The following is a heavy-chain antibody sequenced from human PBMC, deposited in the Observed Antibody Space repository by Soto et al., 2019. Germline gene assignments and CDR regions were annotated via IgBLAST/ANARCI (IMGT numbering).Heavy chain of an antibody. Sequence: SVKVSCKASGFTFTSSAVQWVRQARGQRLEWIGWIVVGSGNTNYAQKFQGRLTITADISTSTAYMELSSLRFEDTAVYYCARVGRTTGTMSWWFDPWGQGTLVTVSS. J-gene: IGHJ5*02. CDR1: GFTFTSSA. CDR2: IVVGSGNT. CDR3: ARVGRTTGTMSWWFDP. D-gene: IGHD1-1*01. V-gene: IGHV1-58*01.